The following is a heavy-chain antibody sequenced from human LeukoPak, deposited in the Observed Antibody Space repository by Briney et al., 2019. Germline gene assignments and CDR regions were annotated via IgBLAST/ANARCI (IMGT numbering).Heavy chain of an antibody. Sequence: QPGGSLRLSCAASGFTFSSYAMSWVRQAPGKGLEWVSAISGSGGSTYYADSVKGRFTISRDNSKNTLYLQMNSLRAEDTAVYYCASRLIVGSSGSDYWGQGTLVTVSS. CDR2: ISGSGGST. CDR1: GFTFSSYA. V-gene: IGHV3-23*01. J-gene: IGHJ4*02. D-gene: IGHD2-21*01. CDR3: ASRLIVGSSGSDY.